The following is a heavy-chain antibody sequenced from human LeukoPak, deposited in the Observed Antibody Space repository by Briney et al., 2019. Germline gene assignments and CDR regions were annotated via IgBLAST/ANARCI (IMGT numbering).Heavy chain of an antibody. J-gene: IGHJ4*02. Sequence: GASVKVSCKASGYTFTSYGISWVRQAPGQGLEWMGWISAYNGNTNYAQKLQGRVIMTTDTSTSTAYMELRSLRSDDTAVYYCARALPKKYCSGGSCYLDYWGQGTLVTVSS. CDR3: ARALPKKYCSGGSCYLDY. CDR2: ISAYNGNT. CDR1: GYTFTSYG. D-gene: IGHD2-15*01. V-gene: IGHV1-18*01.